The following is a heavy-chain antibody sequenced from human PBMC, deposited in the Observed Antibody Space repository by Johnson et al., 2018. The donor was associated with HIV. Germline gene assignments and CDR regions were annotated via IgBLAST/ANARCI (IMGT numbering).Heavy chain of an antibody. Sequence: QVQLVESGGDLVQPGGSLRLSCAASGFTFSSYGMHWVRQAPGKGLEWVAVISYDGKNKYYADSVKGRFTISRDNSKNTLYLQMNSLRAEDTAVYYCAKGMDYYDSSGYYRRVYDAFDIWGQGTMVTVSS. CDR3: AKGMDYYDSSGYYRRVYDAFDI. J-gene: IGHJ3*02. CDR1: GFTFSSYG. V-gene: IGHV3-30*18. D-gene: IGHD3-22*01. CDR2: ISYDGKNK.